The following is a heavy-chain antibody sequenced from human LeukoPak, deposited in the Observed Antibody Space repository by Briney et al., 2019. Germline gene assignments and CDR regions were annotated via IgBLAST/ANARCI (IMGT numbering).Heavy chain of an antibody. CDR2: IKQDGSEK. CDR3: ARDIYCGGDCYYYFDY. CDR1: GFTFSSYW. J-gene: IGHJ4*02. Sequence: GGSLRLSCAASGFTFSSYWMSWVRQAPGKGLEWVANIKQDGSEKYYVDSVKGRFTISRDNTKNSLYLQMNSLRAEDTAVYYCARDIYCGGDCYYYFDYWGQGTLVTVSS. D-gene: IGHD2-21*01. V-gene: IGHV3-7*01.